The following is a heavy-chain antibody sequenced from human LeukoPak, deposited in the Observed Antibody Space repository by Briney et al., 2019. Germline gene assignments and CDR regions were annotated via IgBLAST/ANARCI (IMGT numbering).Heavy chain of an antibody. CDR3: ARGTVIVVVPAAIARNYYYYYIDV. CDR2: ISSSSSYI. V-gene: IGHV3-21*01. D-gene: IGHD2-2*01. J-gene: IGHJ6*03. Sequence: GGSLRLSCAASGFTFSSYSMKWARQAPGKGLEWVSSISSSSSYIYYADSVKGRFTSSRDNAKNSLYLQMNSLRAEDTAVYYCARGTVIVVVPAAIARNYYYYYIDVWGKGTTVTVSS. CDR1: GFTFSSYS.